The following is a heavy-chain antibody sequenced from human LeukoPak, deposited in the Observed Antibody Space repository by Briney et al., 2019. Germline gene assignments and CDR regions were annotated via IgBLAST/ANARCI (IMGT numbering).Heavy chain of an antibody. V-gene: IGHV3-48*01. CDR1: GLTISSYS. CDR3: ARALWFGETFPAY. CDR2: ISSSSSTI. D-gene: IGHD3-10*01. Sequence: GGSQRLSCAASGLTISSYSMNWVRQAPGKGLQWVSYISSSSSTIYYADSVKGRFTISRDNAKNSLYLQMNSLRAEDTAVYYCARALWFGETFPAYWGQGTLVTVSS. J-gene: IGHJ4*02.